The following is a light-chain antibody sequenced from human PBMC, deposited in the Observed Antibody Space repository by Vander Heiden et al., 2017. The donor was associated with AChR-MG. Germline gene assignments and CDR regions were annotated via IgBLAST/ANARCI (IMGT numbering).Light chain of an antibody. CDR1: QSVSSSY. CDR3: QQDGSSPGT. V-gene: IGKV3-20*01. Sequence: EIVLTQSPGTLSLSPGERATLSCRASQSVSSSYLAWYQQKPGQAPRLLIYGASSRATGIPDRFSRSGSGTDFTLTISRLEPEDFAVYYCQQDGSSPGTFGQGTKVEIK. J-gene: IGKJ1*01. CDR2: GAS.